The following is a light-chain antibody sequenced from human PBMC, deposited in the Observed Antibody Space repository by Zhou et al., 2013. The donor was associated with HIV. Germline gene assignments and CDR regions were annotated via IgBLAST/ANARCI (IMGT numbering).Light chain of an antibody. CDR3: QQYNTYPVT. V-gene: IGKV1-39*01. J-gene: IGKJ2*01. CDR2: TAS. CDR1: QSIDGY. Sequence: DIQMTQSPSSLSASVGDRVTISCRASQSIDGYLNWYQQRPGKAPKLLIYTASNLQSGVPSRFSGSGYGTDFTLTISSLQPDDFATYYCQQYNTYPVTFGQGTKLEIK.